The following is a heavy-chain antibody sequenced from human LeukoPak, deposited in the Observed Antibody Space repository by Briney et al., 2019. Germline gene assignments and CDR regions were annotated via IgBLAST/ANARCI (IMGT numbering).Heavy chain of an antibody. CDR2: IYYSGST. CDR1: GGSISSYY. Sequence: PSETLSLTCTVSGGSISSYYWSWIRQPPGKGLEWIGYIYYSGSTNYNPSLKSRVTISVDTSKNQFSLKLSSVTAAGTAVYYCARGIYYDSSGYWNYYYYMDVWGKGTTVTISS. V-gene: IGHV4-59*01. CDR3: ARGIYYDSSGYWNYYYYMDV. D-gene: IGHD3-22*01. J-gene: IGHJ6*03.